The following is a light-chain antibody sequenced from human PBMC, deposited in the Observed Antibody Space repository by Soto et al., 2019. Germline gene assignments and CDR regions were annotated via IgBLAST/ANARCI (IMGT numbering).Light chain of an antibody. CDR3: QQFYRKTL. J-gene: IGKJ4*01. V-gene: IGKV4-1*01. Sequence: DIVMTQSPDSLAVSLGERATINCKSSQSLLDSSDNKNYLAWYQHKPGQPPKLLIYWASTRASGVPDRFSGGGSGTDFTLTISILQPDDVAVYYCQQFYRKTLFGGGTKVEIK. CDR2: WAS. CDR1: QSLLDSSDNKNY.